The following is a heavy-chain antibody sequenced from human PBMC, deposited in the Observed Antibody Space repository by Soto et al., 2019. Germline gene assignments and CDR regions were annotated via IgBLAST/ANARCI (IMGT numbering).Heavy chain of an antibody. Sequence: VKVSCKASGGTFSSYAISWVRQAPGQGLEWMGWINAGNGNTKYSQKFQGRVTITRDTSASTAYMELSSLRSEDTAVYYCARSGEAFGAFDIWGQGTMVTVSS. V-gene: IGHV1-3*01. D-gene: IGHD3-16*01. CDR3: ARSGEAFGAFDI. J-gene: IGHJ3*02. CDR2: INAGNGNT. CDR1: GGTFSSYA.